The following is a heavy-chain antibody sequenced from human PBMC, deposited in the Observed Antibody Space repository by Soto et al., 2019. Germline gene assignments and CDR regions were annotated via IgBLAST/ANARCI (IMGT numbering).Heavy chain of an antibody. J-gene: IGHJ5*02. D-gene: IGHD4-17*01. V-gene: IGHV4-4*02. CDR3: ATSYGDYRGAGNNWFDP. CDR2: IYHSGST. Sequence: QVQLQESGPGLVKPSGTLSLTCAVSGGSISSSNWWSWVRQPPGKGLEWIGEIYHSGSTNYNPSLKSRVTISVDKSKNQFSLKLSSVTAADTAVYYCATSYGDYRGAGNNWFDPWGQGTLVTVSS. CDR1: GGSISSSNW.